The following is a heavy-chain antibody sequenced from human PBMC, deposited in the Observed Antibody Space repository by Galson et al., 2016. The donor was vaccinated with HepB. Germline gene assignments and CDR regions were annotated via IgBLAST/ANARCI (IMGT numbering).Heavy chain of an antibody. Sequence: SVKVSCKASGNSFIGYYIHWVRHAPGQGLEWMGWINPESGDTNYARKFQGRVTMTRDMSISTAYMELNRLRSDDTALYYCARDLSWTETTPFDPWGQGTLVTVSS. CDR3: ARDLSWTETTPFDP. J-gene: IGHJ5*02. CDR1: GNSFIGYY. V-gene: IGHV1-2*02. D-gene: IGHD1-1*01. CDR2: INPESGDT.